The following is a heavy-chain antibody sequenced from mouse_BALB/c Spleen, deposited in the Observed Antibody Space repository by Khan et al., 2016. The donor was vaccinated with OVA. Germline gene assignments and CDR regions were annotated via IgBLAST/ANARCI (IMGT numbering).Heavy chain of an antibody. CDR3: ARGGFDAMDY. CDR1: GFSLTSYG. J-gene: IGHJ4*01. Sequence: QVQLKESGPGLVAPSQSLSITCTVSGFSLTSYGVHWVRQPPGKGLVWLVVIWSDGSTTYNSALKSRLSTSKENSKSQVFFKMNSHQTDATAMYYCARGGFDAMDYGGQGTSVTVSS. CDR2: IWSDGST. V-gene: IGHV2-6*02.